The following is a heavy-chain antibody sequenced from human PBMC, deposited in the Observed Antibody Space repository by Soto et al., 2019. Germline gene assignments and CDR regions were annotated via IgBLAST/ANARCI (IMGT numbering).Heavy chain of an antibody. Sequence: QVQLVQSGAEVKTPGSSVKVSCKASGGTFSSFLMGWVRQAPGQGLEWMGGIIPVFGTATYAQKFQGRVKITADDSTRTGYMELSGLKSEDTAVYYCILDCTSRSCYVYLGVDVWGQGTTVNVAS. CDR3: ILDCTSRSCYVYLGVDV. V-gene: IGHV1-69*01. D-gene: IGHD2-2*01. CDR2: IIPVFGTA. J-gene: IGHJ6*02. CDR1: GGTFSSFL.